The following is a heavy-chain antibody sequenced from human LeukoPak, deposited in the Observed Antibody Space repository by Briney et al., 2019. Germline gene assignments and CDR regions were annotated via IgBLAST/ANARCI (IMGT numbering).Heavy chain of an antibody. V-gene: IGHV3-21*01. CDR3: ARGGAGSGRWLQLRRRLDY. D-gene: IGHD5-24*01. Sequence: GGTLRLSCAASGFTFSSYSMNWVRQAPGKGLEWVSSISSSSSYIYYADSVKGRFTISRDNAKNSLYLQMNSLRAQDTAVYYCARGGAGSGRWLQLRRRLDYWGQGTLVTVSS. J-gene: IGHJ4*02. CDR2: ISSSSSYI. CDR1: GFTFSSYS.